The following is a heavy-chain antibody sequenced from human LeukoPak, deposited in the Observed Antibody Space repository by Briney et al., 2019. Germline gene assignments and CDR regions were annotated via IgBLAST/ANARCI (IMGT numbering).Heavy chain of an antibody. CDR2: IIGSGGTT. CDR3: AKEPIAVAGTFDY. J-gene: IGHJ4*02. V-gene: IGHV3-23*01. Sequence: PGGSLRLSCAASGFTFSSYAMSWVRQAPGKGLEWVSTIIGSGGTTYYADSVKGRFTISRDNSKNTLYLQLNYLRAEDTAIYYCAKEPIAVAGTFDYWGQGTLVTVSS. D-gene: IGHD6-19*01. CDR1: GFTFSSYA.